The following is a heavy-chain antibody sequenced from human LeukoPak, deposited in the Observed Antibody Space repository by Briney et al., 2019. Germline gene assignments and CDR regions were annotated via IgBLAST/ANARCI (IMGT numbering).Heavy chain of an antibody. V-gene: IGHV4-59*01. D-gene: IGHD6-6*01. J-gene: IGHJ1*01. CDR1: GGSISTYY. Sequence: PSETLSLTCTVSGGSISTYYWNWIRQPPGKGLEWIGYIYHSGSTNYNPSLQSRVTISVDTSKNQFPLNLNSVTAADTAVYYCARGGAARLHFQNWGQGTLVTVSS. CDR2: IYHSGST. CDR3: ARGGAARLHFQN.